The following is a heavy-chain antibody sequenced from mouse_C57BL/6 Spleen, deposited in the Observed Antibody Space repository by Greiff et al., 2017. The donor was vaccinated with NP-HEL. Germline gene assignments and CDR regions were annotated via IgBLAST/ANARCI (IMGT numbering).Heavy chain of an antibody. J-gene: IGHJ2*01. D-gene: IGHD4-1*01. CDR1: GFSLTSYG. CDR3: ASLSNLYYFDY. V-gene: IGHV2-2*01. Sequence: VKLVESGPGLVQPSQSLSITCTVSGFSLTSYGVHWVRQSPGKGLEWLGVIWSGGSTDYNAAFISRLSISKDNSKSQVFFKMNSLQADDTAIYYCASLSNLYYFDYWGQGTTLTVSS. CDR2: IWSGGST.